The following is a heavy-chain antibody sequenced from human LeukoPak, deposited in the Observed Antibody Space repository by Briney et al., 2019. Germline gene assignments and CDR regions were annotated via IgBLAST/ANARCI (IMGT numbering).Heavy chain of an antibody. Sequence: SETLSLTCTVSGGSISSYYWSWIRQPPGKGLEWIGYIYTSGSTNYNPSLKSRVTISVDTSKNQFSLKLSSVTAADTAVYYCARGGRVKGFGESDYYYYYGMDVWGQGTTVTVSS. CDR3: ARGGRVKGFGESDYYYYYGMDV. CDR2: IYTSGST. V-gene: IGHV4-4*09. CDR1: GGSISSYY. J-gene: IGHJ6*02. D-gene: IGHD3-10*01.